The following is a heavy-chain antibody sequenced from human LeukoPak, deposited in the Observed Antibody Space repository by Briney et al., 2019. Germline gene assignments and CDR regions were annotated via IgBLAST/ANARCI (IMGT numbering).Heavy chain of an antibody. J-gene: IGHJ4*02. D-gene: IGHD2-8*01. Sequence: GGSLRLSCAASGFSVNTNYMTWVRQAPGKGLEWVSAITDSGGNTYYAAPVKGRFTISRDNSKNTLYLQMNSLRAEDTAVYYCARAGHCTNGICYTADFDYWGQGTLVTVSS. CDR1: GFSVNTNY. V-gene: IGHV3-23*01. CDR3: ARAGHCTNGICYTADFDY. CDR2: ITDSGGNT.